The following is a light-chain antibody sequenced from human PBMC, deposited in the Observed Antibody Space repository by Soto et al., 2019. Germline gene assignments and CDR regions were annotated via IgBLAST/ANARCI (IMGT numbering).Light chain of an antibody. V-gene: IGLV2-14*01. CDR2: EVT. CDR3: SSYTSVTTFVV. J-gene: IGLJ1*01. CDR1: SSDIGRYNF. Sequence: QSVLTQPASVSGSPGQSITISCTGTSSDIGRYNFVSWYQQHPGKAPKLLVYEVTNRPSGVSNRFSGSKSGNTASLTIFGLQTEDEADYYCSSYTSVTTFVVFGTGTQLTVL.